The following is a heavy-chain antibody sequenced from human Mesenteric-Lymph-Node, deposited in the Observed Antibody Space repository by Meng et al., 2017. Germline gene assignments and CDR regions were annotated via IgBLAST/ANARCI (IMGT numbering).Heavy chain of an antibody. CDR1: GYTFTSYG. V-gene: IGHV1-18*01. D-gene: IGHD3-10*01. J-gene: IGHJ4*02. Sequence: ASVKVSCKASGYTFTSYGISWVRRAPGQGLEWMGWISAYNGNTNYAQKLQGRVTMTTDTSTSTAYMELRSLRSDDTAVYYCARDQELWFGELSGYFDYWGQGTLVTVSS. CDR2: ISAYNGNT. CDR3: ARDQELWFGELSGYFDY.